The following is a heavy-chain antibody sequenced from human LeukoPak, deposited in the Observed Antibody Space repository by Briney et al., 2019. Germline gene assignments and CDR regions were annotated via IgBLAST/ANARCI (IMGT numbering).Heavy chain of an antibody. J-gene: IGHJ5*02. CDR3: AGVRGYCSSTSCRNWFDP. V-gene: IGHV4-4*09. D-gene: IGHD2-2*01. Sequence: SETLSLTCTVSGGSISSYYWSWIRQPPGKGLEWIGYIYTSGSTNYNPSLKSRVTISVDTSKNQFSLKLSSVTAADTAVYYCAGVRGYCSSTSCRNWFDPWGQGTLVTVSS. CDR2: IYTSGST. CDR1: GGSISSYY.